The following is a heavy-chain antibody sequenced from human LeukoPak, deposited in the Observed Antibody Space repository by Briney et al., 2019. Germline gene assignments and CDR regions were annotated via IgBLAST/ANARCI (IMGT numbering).Heavy chain of an antibody. J-gene: IGHJ3*02. CDR1: GFSFGSYI. CDR2: ISGSGVTT. Sequence: GGSLRLSCAASGFSFGSYIMNWVRQAPGKGLEWVSGISGSGVTTYYADSVKGRFTISRDISKNTLYLQMNSLRAEDTAVYYCAKAMHYYDSSGYYYAFDIWGQGTMVTVSS. V-gene: IGHV3-23*01. D-gene: IGHD3-22*01. CDR3: AKAMHYYDSSGYYYAFDI.